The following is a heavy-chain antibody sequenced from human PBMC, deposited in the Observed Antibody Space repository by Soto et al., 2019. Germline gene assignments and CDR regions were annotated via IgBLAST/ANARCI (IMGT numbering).Heavy chain of an antibody. CDR2: TIPLLNVA. CDR3: ARDSPLVSTYSVYAAIDS. J-gene: IGHJ4*02. V-gene: IGHV1-69*08. CDR1: GGTFSTST. D-gene: IGHD5-12*01. Sequence: QVQLVQSGAEVKKPGSSVKVSCKASGGTFSTSTFTWVRQAPGQGLEWMGRTIPLLNVADYAQDFQGRVTTAPDKSTSTAYMELTSLTSKDTAVYYCARDSPLVSTYSVYAAIDSWGQGTLVTVSS.